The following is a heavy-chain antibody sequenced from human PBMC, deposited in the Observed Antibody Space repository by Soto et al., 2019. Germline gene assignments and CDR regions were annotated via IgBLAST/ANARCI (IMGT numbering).Heavy chain of an antibody. J-gene: IGHJ5*02. CDR1: GLSLSTSGEA. CDR3: PHYVSASPAGWFDP. D-gene: IGHD3-10*01. V-gene: IGHV2-5*02. Sequence: QITLKESGPPLVKPTQTLTLTCSFSGLSLSTSGEAVGWIRQPPGKALEWLALIYWDDDKFFNPTLKTRLTITKYTSKNQLVLTLTNMDPVDTATYSCPHYVSASPAGWFDPWGQGVLVTVSS. CDR2: IYWDDDK.